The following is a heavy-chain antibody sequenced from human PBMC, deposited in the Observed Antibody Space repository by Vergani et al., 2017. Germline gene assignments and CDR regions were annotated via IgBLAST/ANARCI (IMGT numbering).Heavy chain of an antibody. Sequence: QVQLQESGPGLVKPSETLSLTCTVSGGSISSYYWSWIRQPAGKGLEWIGRLYTSGSTNYNPSLKSRVTMSVDTSKNQCSLKLSSVTAADTAVYCCARESGDYYESSGYYYWYFDLWGRGTLVTVSS. CDR1: GGSISSYY. J-gene: IGHJ2*01. V-gene: IGHV4-4*07. D-gene: IGHD3-22*01. CDR3: ARESGDYYESSGYYYWYFDL. CDR2: LYTSGST.